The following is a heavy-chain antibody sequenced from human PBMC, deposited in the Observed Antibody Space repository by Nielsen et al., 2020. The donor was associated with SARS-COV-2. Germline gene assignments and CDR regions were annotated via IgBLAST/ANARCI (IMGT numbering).Heavy chain of an antibody. J-gene: IGHJ5*02. CDR1: GFTFSSYA. D-gene: IGHD3-10*01. CDR2: ISGSGGST. V-gene: IGHV3-23*01. Sequence: GESLKISCAASGFTFSSYAMSWVRQAPGKGLEWVSAISGSGGSTYYADSVKGRFTISRDNSKNTLYLQMNSLRAEDTAVYYCAKGQSWGRVTMVRGVPDSNWFDPWGQGTLVTVSS. CDR3: AKGQSWGRVTMVRGVPDSNWFDP.